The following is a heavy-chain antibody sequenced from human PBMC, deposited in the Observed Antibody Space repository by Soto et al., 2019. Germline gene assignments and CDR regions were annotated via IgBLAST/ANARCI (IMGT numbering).Heavy chain of an antibody. V-gene: IGHV3-23*01. Sequence: GGSLRLSCAASGFTFSSYGMSWVCQAPGKGLEWVSGISGSGDTTYYADSVKGRFTISRDNSKNTLYLQMNTLRAEDTAAYYCAMGYSYAPFDPWGQGILVTVSS. CDR3: AMGYSYAPFDP. CDR2: ISGSGDTT. CDR1: GFTFSSYG. J-gene: IGHJ5*02. D-gene: IGHD5-18*01.